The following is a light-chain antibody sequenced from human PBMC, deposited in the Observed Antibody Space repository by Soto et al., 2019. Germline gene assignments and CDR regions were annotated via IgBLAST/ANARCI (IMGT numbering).Light chain of an antibody. V-gene: IGKV1-33*01. CDR1: QDINSY. CDR3: PKSDNLPFT. Sequence: DIQMTQSPSSLSASVGDRVTITCQASQDINSYLAWYQQKPGKAPKFLIFDAFNLETGVPSRFSGSGSGTDFTFTISNLQPEYVVTYYCPKSDNLPFTFGGATKL. CDR2: DAF. J-gene: IGKJ4*02.